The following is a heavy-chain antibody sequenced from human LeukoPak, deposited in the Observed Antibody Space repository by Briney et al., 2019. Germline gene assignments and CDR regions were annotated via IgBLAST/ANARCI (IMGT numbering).Heavy chain of an antibody. Sequence: GASVKVSCKASGYTFTGYYMHWVRQAPGQGLEWMGWINPNSGGTNYAQKFQGRVTMTRDTSISTAYMELSRLRSDDTAVYYCARDPRGATPYYFDYWGQGTLVTVSS. CDR2: INPNSGGT. CDR1: GYTFTGYY. J-gene: IGHJ4*02. CDR3: ARDPRGATPYYFDY. V-gene: IGHV1-2*02. D-gene: IGHD5-24*01.